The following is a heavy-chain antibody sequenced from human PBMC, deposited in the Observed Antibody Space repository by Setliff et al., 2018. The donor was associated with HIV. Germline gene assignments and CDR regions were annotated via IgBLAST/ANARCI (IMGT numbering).Heavy chain of an antibody. CDR3: AREIYGGNSRPFDY. CDR1: GGSFSDYY. J-gene: IGHJ4*02. Sequence: PSETLSLTCAVYGGSFSDYYWSWIRQPPGKGLEWIGENNHSGSTNYNPSLKSRVTISVDTSKNQFSLKLTSVTAADTAVYYCAREIYGGNSRPFDYWGQGTLVTVSS. CDR2: NNHSGST. D-gene: IGHD4-17*01. V-gene: IGHV4-34*01.